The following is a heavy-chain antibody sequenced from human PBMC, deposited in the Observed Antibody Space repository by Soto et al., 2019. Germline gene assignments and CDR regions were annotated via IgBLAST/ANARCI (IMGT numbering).Heavy chain of an antibody. J-gene: IGHJ4*02. CDR1: GFSLSTSGVG. Sequence: SGPTLVKPTQTLTLTCTFSGFSLSTSGVGVGWIRQPPGKALEWLALIYWDDDKRYSPSLKSRLTITKDTSKNQVALTMTNMDPVDTATYYCAHSRVTGYQPYYFDYWGQGTLVTVSS. CDR2: IYWDDDK. D-gene: IGHD3-9*01. V-gene: IGHV2-5*02. CDR3: AHSRVTGYQPYYFDY.